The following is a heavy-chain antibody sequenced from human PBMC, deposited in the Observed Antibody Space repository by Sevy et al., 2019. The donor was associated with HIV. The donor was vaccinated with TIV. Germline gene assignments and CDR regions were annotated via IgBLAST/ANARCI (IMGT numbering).Heavy chain of an antibody. CDR3: AKEPVAAAGSSDYFDC. J-gene: IGHJ4*02. CDR2: IGARGGNT. Sequence: GGSLRLSCLASGFTFSNFAVTWVRQAPGKGLEWVSSIGARGGNTYFADSVKGRLTISRDNSRNTVYLQMNSLRTDDTAIYYCAKEPVAAAGSSDYFDCWGQGTLVTVSS. D-gene: IGHD6-13*01. V-gene: IGHV3-23*01. CDR1: GFTFSNFA.